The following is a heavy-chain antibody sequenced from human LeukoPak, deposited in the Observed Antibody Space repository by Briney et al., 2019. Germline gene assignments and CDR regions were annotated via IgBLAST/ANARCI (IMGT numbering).Heavy chain of an antibody. V-gene: IGHV4-39*01. CDR1: GGSISSSSSY. Sequence: SETLSLTCTVSGGSISSSSSYWGWIRQPPGKGLEWIGSIYYSGSTYYNPSLKSQVTISVDTSKNQFSLKLSSVTAADTAVYYCNGNGSGSYYKGDYFDYWGQGTLVTVSS. CDR2: IYYSGST. J-gene: IGHJ4*02. D-gene: IGHD3-10*01. CDR3: NGNGSGSYYKGDYFDY.